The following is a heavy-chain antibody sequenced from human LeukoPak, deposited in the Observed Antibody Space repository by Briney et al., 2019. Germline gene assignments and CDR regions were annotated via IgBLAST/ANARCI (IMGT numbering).Heavy chain of an antibody. V-gene: IGHV3-30*18. CDR1: GFTFSSYG. CDR3: AKDPSGYYYDPGPQDGS. J-gene: IGHJ4*02. Sequence: QPGGSLRLSCAASGFTFSSYGMHWVRQAPGKGLEWVAVISYDGSNKYYADSVKGRFTISRDNSKNTLHLQMNSLRVEDTAVYYCAKDPSGYYYDPGPQDGSWGQGTLVTVSS. D-gene: IGHD3-22*01. CDR2: ISYDGSNK.